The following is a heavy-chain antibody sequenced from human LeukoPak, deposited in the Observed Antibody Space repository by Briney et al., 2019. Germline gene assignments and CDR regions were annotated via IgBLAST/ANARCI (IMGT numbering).Heavy chain of an antibody. CDR3: ARDRAYSGNDATYFDC. CDR2: VSSDGSKK. CDR1: GFIFSSYS. J-gene: IGHJ4*02. V-gene: IGHV3-30-3*01. Sequence: GGSLRLSCAASGFIFSSYSVHWVRQAPGKGLEWVAVVSSDGSKKFYADSVKGRFSISRDNSKNTLYLQMNSLRTEDTAVYYCARDRAYSGNDATYFDCWGQGTLVTVSS. D-gene: IGHD5-12*01.